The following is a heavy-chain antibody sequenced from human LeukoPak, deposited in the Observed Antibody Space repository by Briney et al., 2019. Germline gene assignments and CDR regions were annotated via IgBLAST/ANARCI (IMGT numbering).Heavy chain of an antibody. J-gene: IGHJ6*03. CDR3: ASSAMGRYYYYMDV. CDR2: IIPIFGTA. D-gene: IGHD2-2*01. CDR1: GYTLTELS. Sequence: SVKVSCKVSGYTLTELSMHWVRQAPGQGLEWMGGIIPIFGTANYAQKFQGRVTITADESTSTAYMELSSLRSEDTAVYYCASSAMGRYYYYMDVWGKGTTVTVSS. V-gene: IGHV1-69*13.